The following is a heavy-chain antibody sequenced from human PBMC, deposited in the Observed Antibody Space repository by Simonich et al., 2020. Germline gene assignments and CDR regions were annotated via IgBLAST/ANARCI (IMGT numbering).Heavy chain of an antibody. D-gene: IGHD2-15*01. CDR1: GYTFTSYG. CDR2: ISASKGNT. Sequence: QVQLVPSGAEVKKPGASVKFSCKASGYTFTSYGISWVRQAPGQGLEWRGWISASKGNTKDAQKLQGRVTMTTDTSTSKAYMGLRSLRSDDTAVYYCARASRGTWWYYYFDYWGQGTLVTVSS. CDR3: ARASRGTWWYYYFDY. J-gene: IGHJ4*02. V-gene: IGHV1-18*01.